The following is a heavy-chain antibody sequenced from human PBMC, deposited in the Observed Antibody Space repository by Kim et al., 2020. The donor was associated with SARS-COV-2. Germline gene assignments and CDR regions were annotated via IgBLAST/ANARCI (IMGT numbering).Heavy chain of an antibody. CDR1: GFTFSSYG. J-gene: IGHJ4*02. CDR2: ISYDGSNK. V-gene: IGHV3-30*03. Sequence: GGSLRLSCVASGFTFSSYGMHWVRQAPGKGLEWVAVISYDGSNKYYADSVKGRFTISRDNSKNTLYLQMNSLRAEDTAVYYCATIRYSSSWYGWSGDYWGQGSLVTVSS. CDR3: ATIRYSSSWYGWSGDY. D-gene: IGHD6-13*01.